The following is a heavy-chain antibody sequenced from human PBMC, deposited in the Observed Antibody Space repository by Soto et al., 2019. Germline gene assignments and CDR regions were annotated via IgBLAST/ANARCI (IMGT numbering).Heavy chain of an antibody. CDR1: GFPLSDTTMG. V-gene: IGHV2-26*01. CDR3: ARIHSITWGSYFYGMDV. CDR2: IFSNDEK. D-gene: IGHD3-16*01. J-gene: IGHJ6*02. Sequence: QVTLKESGPLLVTPSETLTLTCSVSGFPLSDTTMGVSWIRQPPRKALDWLAHIFSNDEKSYSTSLKTRLTISKDASRRQVVLTMTNMDPVDTATYYCARIHSITWGSYFYGMDVWGQGTTVTVSS.